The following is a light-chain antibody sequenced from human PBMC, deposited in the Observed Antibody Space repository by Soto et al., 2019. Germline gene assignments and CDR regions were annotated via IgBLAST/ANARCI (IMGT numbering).Light chain of an antibody. J-gene: IGKJ5*01. CDR2: AAS. CDR1: QGISSY. CDR3: QQSYSTTIT. Sequence: IQLTQSPSSLSASVGDRVTITCRASQGISSYLNWYHQKPGKAPKLLIYAASSLQSGVPSRFSGSGSGTDFTLTISSLQPEDFATYYCQQSYSTTITFGQGTRLEIK. V-gene: IGKV1-39*01.